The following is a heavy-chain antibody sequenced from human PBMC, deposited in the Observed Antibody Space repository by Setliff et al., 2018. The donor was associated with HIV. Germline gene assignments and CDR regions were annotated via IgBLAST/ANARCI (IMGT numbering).Heavy chain of an antibody. V-gene: IGHV1-69*13. CDR3: AIVTELDYYGGSGPTHLLFDS. CDR1: GGTFIRYA. Sequence: GASVKVSCKASGGTFIRYAFNWVRQAPGQGLEWMGEIIPIFGILSYAQRFQDRVTITADESTNTAYMELSSLRSEDTAVYYCAIVTELDYYGGSGPTHLLFDSWGQGTLVTVSS. J-gene: IGHJ4*02. D-gene: IGHD3-22*01. CDR2: IIPIFGIL.